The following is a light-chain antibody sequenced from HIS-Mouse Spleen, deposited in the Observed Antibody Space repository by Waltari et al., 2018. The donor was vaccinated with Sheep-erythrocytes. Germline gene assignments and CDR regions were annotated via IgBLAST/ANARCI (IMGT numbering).Light chain of an antibody. CDR3: CSYAGSYNHV. J-gene: IGLJ1*01. Sequence: QSALTHPPSVSRSPGHSVTISCTGTSSAVCGFNYVSWYQQHPGKAPNLMIYDVSKRPSGVPDRFSGSKSGNTASLTISGLQAEDEADYYCCSYAGSYNHVFATGTKVTVL. CDR1: SSAVCGFNY. CDR2: DVS. V-gene: IGLV2-11*01.